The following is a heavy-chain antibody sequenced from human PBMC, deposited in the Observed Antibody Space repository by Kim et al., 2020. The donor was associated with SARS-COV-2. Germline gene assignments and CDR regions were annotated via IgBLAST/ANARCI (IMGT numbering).Heavy chain of an antibody. D-gene: IGHD1-26*01. J-gene: IGHJ4*02. CDR1: GYTFTSFE. CDR2: MNPKTGNK. CDR3: AISGSGSYDYFDY. Sequence: ASVKVSCKASGYTFTSFEINWVRQASGQGLEWMGWMNPKTGNKGYAQRLQGRVTMTRNTSINTAYMELSSLRSEDTAVYYCAISGSGSYDYFDYWGQGTLVTVSS. V-gene: IGHV1-8*01.